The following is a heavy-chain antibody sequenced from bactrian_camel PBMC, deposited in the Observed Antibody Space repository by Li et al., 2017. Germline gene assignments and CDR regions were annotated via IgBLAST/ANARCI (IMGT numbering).Heavy chain of an antibody. CDR3: SMAGAAY. V-gene: IGHV3S40*01. CDR1: GFTFSRSA. J-gene: IGHJ4*01. CDR2: IAPDHDTA. Sequence: VQLVESGGGSVQPGGSLRLSCTASGFTFSRSAMNWVRQAPGKGLEWVSAIAPDHDTAYYTDPVKGRFTISRDRAKTTVYLQMSNLKPEDSGMCYCSMAGAAYWGQGTQVTVS. D-gene: IGHD1*01.